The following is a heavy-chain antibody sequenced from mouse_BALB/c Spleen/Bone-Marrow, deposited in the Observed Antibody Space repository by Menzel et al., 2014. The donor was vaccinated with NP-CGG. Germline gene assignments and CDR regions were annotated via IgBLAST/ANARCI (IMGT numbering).Heavy chain of an antibody. CDR3: ARWGSFAY. Sequence: LQESGSELVKPGASVKLACRASGYTFTTYWMHWVKQTPGQGLEWIGEINPSNGRTNYNENFKGKATFTADTSSNTAYMQLSSLTSEDSAVYYCARWGSFAYWGQGTLVTVSA. V-gene: IGHV1S81*02. J-gene: IGHJ3*01. CDR1: GYTFTTYW. CDR2: INPSNGRT. D-gene: IGHD1-1*01.